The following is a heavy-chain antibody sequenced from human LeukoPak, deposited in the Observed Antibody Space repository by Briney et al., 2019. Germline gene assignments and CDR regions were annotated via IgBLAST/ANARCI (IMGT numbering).Heavy chain of an antibody. CDR2: INPNSGGT. CDR1: GYTFTGYY. V-gene: IGHV1-2*02. Sequence: GASVKVSRKASGYTFTGYYMHWVRQAPGQGLEWMGWINPNSGGTNYAQKFQGRVTMTRDTSISTAYMELSRLRSDDTAVYYCASRVYYDSSGYYSDAFDIWGQGTMVTVSS. D-gene: IGHD3-22*01. CDR3: ASRVYYDSSGYYSDAFDI. J-gene: IGHJ3*02.